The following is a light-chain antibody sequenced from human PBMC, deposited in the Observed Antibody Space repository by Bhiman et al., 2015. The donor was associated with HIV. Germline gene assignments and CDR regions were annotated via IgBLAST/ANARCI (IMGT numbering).Light chain of an antibody. V-gene: IGLV3-21*04. J-gene: IGLJ3*02. CDR1: NIGSKS. CDR3: QVWDSSSDLYWV. CDR2: YDS. Sequence: SVAPGKTARITCGGNNIGSKSVHWYQQKPGQAPVLVIYYDSDRPSGIPERFSGSNSGNTATLTISRVEAGDEADYYCQVWDSSSDLYWVFGGGTKLTVL.